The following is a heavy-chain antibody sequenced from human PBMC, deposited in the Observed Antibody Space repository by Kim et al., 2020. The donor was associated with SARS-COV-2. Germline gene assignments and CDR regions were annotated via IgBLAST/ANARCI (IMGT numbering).Heavy chain of an antibody. Sequence: ASVKVSCKASGYTFTSYAMHWVRQAPGQRLEWMGWINAGNGNTKYSQKFQGRVTITRDTSASTAYMELSSLRSEDTAVYYCARDLYCSGGSCYVDWGQSSNGFDPWGQGTLVTVSS. CDR1: GYTFTSYA. D-gene: IGHD2-15*01. CDR2: INAGNGNT. V-gene: IGHV1-3*01. CDR3: ARDLYCSGGSCYVDWGQSSNGFDP. J-gene: IGHJ5*02.